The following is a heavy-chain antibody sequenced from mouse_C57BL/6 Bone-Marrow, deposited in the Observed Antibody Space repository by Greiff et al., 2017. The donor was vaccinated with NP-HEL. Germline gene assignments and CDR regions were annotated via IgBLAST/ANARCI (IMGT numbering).Heavy chain of an antibody. CDR1: GYTFTSYW. J-gene: IGHJ1*03. CDR3: ARYGSYWYFDV. CDR2: IDPSDSET. D-gene: IGHD1-1*01. V-gene: IGHV1-52*01. Sequence: VQLKQPGAELVRPGSSVKLSCKASGYTFTSYWMHWVKQRPIQGLEWIGNIDPSDSETHYNQKFKDKATLTVDKSSSTAYMQLSSLTSEDSAVYYCARYGSYWYFDVWGTGTTVTVSS.